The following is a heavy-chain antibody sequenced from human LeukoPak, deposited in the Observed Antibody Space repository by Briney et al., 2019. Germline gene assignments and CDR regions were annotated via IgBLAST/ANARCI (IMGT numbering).Heavy chain of an antibody. CDR1: GGSISSGSYY. Sequence: TLSLTCTVSGGSISSGSYYWSWIRQPAGKGLEWIGRIYTSGSTNYNPSLKSRVTISVDTSKNQFSLKLSSVTAADAAVYYCAGVAAAGYDYWGQGTLVTVSS. CDR3: AGVAAAGYDY. CDR2: IYTSGST. J-gene: IGHJ4*02. V-gene: IGHV4-61*02. D-gene: IGHD6-13*01.